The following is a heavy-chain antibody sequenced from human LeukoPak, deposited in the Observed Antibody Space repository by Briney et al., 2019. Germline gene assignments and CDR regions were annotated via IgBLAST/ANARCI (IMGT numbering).Heavy chain of an antibody. CDR2: ISWNSGSI. J-gene: IGHJ4*02. CDR1: GFTFDDYA. CDR3: AKGHFITMVRGVIGFPDY. Sequence: PGGSLRLSCAASGFTFDDYAMHWVRQAPGKGLEWVSGISWNSGSIGYADSVEGRFTISRDNAKNSLYLQMNSLRAEDTALYYCAKGHFITMVRGVIGFPDYWGQGTLVTVSS. V-gene: IGHV3-9*01. D-gene: IGHD3-10*01.